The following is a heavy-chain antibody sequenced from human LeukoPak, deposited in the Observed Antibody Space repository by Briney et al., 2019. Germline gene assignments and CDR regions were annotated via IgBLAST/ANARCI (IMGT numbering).Heavy chain of an antibody. CDR3: AREGYYGSGSPPSLYFDY. V-gene: IGHV3-30*03. CDR1: GFSFNNYF. CDR2: TSSDLNVK. Sequence: PGGSLRLSCAASGFSFNNYFMNWVRQAPGKGLEWVAVTSSDLNVKLYADSVKGRFTISRDNSRSTLYLQMNSLRPEDTAIYYCAREGYYGSGSPPSLYFDYWGQGTLVTVSS. J-gene: IGHJ4*02. D-gene: IGHD3-10*01.